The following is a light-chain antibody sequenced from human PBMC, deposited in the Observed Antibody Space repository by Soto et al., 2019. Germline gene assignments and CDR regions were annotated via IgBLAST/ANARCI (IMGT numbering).Light chain of an antibody. V-gene: IGKV3-15*01. CDR2: DAS. CDR3: QQYNNWPLWT. Sequence: ILMTQSPATLSVSPGERATLSCRASQSVSNSLAWYQQKPGQAPRLLIYDASTRATGIPARFSGSGSGTEFTLTISGLQSEDFAVYYCQQYNNWPLWTFGQGTKVEIK. J-gene: IGKJ1*01. CDR1: QSVSNS.